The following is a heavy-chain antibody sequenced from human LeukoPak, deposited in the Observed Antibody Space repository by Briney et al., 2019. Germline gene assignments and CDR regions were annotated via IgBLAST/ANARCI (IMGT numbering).Heavy chain of an antibody. D-gene: IGHD4-23*01. Sequence: GGSLRLSCAASGFTFGNYAMSWVRQAPGKGLEWVSGITGDTYYADSVKGRFTISRDNAQNTLYLQMNSLRAEDTAIYCCARDRAHDVHELHYFDLWGRGTLVTVSS. V-gene: IGHV3-23*01. CDR1: GFTFGNYA. CDR3: ARDRAHDVHELHYFDL. J-gene: IGHJ2*01. CDR2: ITGDT.